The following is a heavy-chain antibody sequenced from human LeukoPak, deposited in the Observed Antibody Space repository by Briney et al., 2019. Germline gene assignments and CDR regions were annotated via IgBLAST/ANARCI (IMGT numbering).Heavy chain of an antibody. J-gene: IGHJ4*02. CDR1: GFTFSGSA. CDR3: TRLTADDYSNYPRNY. Sequence: GGSLRLSCAASGFTFSGSAMHWVRQASGKGLEWVGRIRSKANSYATAYAASVEGRFTISRDDSKNTAYLQMNSLKTEDTAVYYCTRLTADDYSNYPRNYWGQGTLVTVSS. CDR2: IRSKANSYAT. D-gene: IGHD4-11*01. V-gene: IGHV3-73*01.